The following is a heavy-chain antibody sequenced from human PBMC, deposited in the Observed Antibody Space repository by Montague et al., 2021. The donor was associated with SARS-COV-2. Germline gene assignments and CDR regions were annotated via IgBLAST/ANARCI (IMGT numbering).Heavy chain of an antibody. V-gene: IGHV3-23*01. Sequence: SLRLSCAADGFTFSGYAMSWVRQSPGKGLEWASAISASGGGTYYADSVKGRFIISRDNSNNTLYLQMNSLRAEDTAVYYCARDLDIVVVPAAMNYYYYGMDVWGQGTTVTVSS. CDR3: ARDLDIVVVPAAMNYYYYGMDV. J-gene: IGHJ6*02. CDR1: GFTFSGYA. D-gene: IGHD2-2*03. CDR2: ISASGGGT.